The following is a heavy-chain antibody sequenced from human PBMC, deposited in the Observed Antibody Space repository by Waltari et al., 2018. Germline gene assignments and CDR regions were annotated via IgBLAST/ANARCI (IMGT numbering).Heavy chain of an antibody. J-gene: IGHJ4*02. V-gene: IGHV3-21*01. CDR3: ARDDAVAGTGFDY. CDR1: GFTFSSYS. CDR2: ISSSSSYI. D-gene: IGHD6-19*01. Sequence: EVQLVESGGGLVKPGGSLRLSCAASGFTFSSYSMNCVRQAPGKGLEWVSSISSSSSYIYYADSVKGRFTISRDNAKNSLYLQMNSLRAEDTAVYYCARDDAVAGTGFDYWGQGTLVTVSS.